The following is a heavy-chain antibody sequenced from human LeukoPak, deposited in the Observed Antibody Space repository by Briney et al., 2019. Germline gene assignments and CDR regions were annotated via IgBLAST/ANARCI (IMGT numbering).Heavy chain of an antibody. Sequence: PGGSLRLSCAASGFTFSSYWMHWVRQAPGKGLVWVSRINSDGSSTSYADSVKGRFTISRDNAKNTLYLQMNSLRAGDTAVYYCARGPYGDGFQHWGQGTLVTVSS. CDR3: ARGPYGDGFQH. V-gene: IGHV3-74*01. D-gene: IGHD3-10*01. J-gene: IGHJ1*01. CDR1: GFTFSSYW. CDR2: INSDGSST.